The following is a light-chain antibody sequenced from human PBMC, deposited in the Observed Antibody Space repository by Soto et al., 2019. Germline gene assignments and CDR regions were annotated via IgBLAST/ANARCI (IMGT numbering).Light chain of an antibody. Sequence: EIVMTQSPATLSVSPGERATLSCRASESISSNLAWYQQKPRQAPRLLIYGASTRATGVPARFSGSGSGTEFTLTISSLQSEALAVDYCQQYNNWPAFGQGTKVEIK. V-gene: IGKV3-15*01. CDR3: QQYNNWPA. J-gene: IGKJ1*01. CDR2: GAS. CDR1: ESISSN.